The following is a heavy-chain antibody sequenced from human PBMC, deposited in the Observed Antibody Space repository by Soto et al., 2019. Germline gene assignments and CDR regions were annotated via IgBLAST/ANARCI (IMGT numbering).Heavy chain of an antibody. CDR2: ISAYNGNT. CDR1: GYTFTSYG. Sequence: ASVKVSCKASGYTFTSYGISWVRQAPGQGLEWMGWISAYNGNTNYAQKLQGRVTMTTDTSTSTAYMELRSLRSDDTAVYYCARDLVATMMTHYYHYGMAVWGQGTTVTVSS. J-gene: IGHJ6*02. D-gene: IGHD5-12*01. V-gene: IGHV1-18*01. CDR3: ARDLVATMMTHYYHYGMAV.